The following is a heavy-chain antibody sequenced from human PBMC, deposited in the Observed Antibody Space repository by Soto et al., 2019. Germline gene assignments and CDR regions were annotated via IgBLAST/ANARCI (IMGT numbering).Heavy chain of an antibody. J-gene: IGHJ6*03. V-gene: IGHV3-15*01. CDR2: IKSKTDGGTT. D-gene: IGHD4-4*01. CDR3: TTGMTTGIYYYYYYMAV. Sequence: PGGSLRLSCAASGFTFSNAWMSWVRQAPGKGLEWVGRIKSKTDGGTTDYAAPVKGRFTISRDDSKNTLYLQMNSLKTEDTAVYYCTTGMTTGIYYYYYYMAVWGKGTTVTV. CDR1: GFTFSNAW.